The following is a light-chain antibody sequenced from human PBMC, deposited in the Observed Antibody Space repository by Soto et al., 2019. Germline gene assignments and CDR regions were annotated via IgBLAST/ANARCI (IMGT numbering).Light chain of an antibody. CDR3: QQYDNRHT. CDR1: QDISNY. V-gene: IGKV1-33*01. J-gene: IGKJ2*01. CDR2: DVS. Sequence: DLQMTQSPSSLSASVGDRVTITCQASQDISNYLNWYQHKPGKAPKLLIYDVSNLETGVPSRFSVSGSGTDFTFTTSSLQPEDIATYYCQQYDNRHTFGQGTSLEIK.